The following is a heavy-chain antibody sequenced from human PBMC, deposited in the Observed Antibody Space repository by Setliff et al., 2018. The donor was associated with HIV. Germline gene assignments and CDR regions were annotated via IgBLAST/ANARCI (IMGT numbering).Heavy chain of an antibody. CDR3: AITDRLVFDY. V-gene: IGHV1-2*06. CDR2: INPNSGVT. CDR1: GYTFSDYF. D-gene: IGHD4-17*01. J-gene: IGHJ4*02. Sequence: GASVKVSCKASGYTFSDYFIHWVRQAPGQALGWMGRINPNSGVTTYAQNFQGRVAMTRDTSINTSYLELTRLRSDDTAVYYCAITDRLVFDYWGRGILVPVS.